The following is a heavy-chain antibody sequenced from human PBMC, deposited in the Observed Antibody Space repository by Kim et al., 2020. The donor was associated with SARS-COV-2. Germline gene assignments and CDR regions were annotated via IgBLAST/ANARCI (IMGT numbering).Heavy chain of an antibody. CDR2: ISAYNGHT. V-gene: IGHV1-18*01. D-gene: IGHD5-12*01. Sequence: ASVKVSCKASGYTFSSYGISWVRQAPGQGLEWMGWISAYNGHTNYAQKLQGRVTITTDTSTSTAYMELRSLRSDDTAVYYCVRGLAQGSLSIRSERYGMDVWGQGTTVTVSS. CDR1: GYTFSSYG. CDR3: VRGLAQGSLSIRSERYGMDV. J-gene: IGHJ6*02.